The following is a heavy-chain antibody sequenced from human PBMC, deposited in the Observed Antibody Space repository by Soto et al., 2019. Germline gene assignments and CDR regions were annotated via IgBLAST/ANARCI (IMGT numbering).Heavy chain of an antibody. D-gene: IGHD4-17*01. CDR2: INHSGST. V-gene: IGHV4-34*01. Sequence: SETLSLTCAVYGGSFSCYYWSWIRQPPGKGLEWIGEINHSGSTNYNPSLKSRVTISVDTPKNQFSLKLSSVTAADTAVYYCATDYVLDPWGQGTLVTVSS. CDR3: ATDYVLDP. J-gene: IGHJ5*02. CDR1: GGSFSCYY.